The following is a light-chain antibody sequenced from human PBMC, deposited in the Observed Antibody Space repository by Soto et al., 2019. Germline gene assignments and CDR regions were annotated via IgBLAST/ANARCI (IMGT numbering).Light chain of an antibody. CDR3: QEYNSYPWT. CDR1: QSIGSR. V-gene: IGKV1-5*01. Sequence: DIQVPQSPSTLSASVGDRVTITCRASQSIGSRLAWYQQKPGKGPRLLISDASSLKSGVPSRFSGSGSGTEFTLTISSLQPDDFASYYCQEYNSYPWTFGQGTKV. CDR2: DAS. J-gene: IGKJ1*01.